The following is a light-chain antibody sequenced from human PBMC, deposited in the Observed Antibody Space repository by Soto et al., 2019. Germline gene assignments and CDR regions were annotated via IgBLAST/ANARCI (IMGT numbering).Light chain of an antibody. V-gene: IGKV3-11*01. J-gene: IGKJ1*01. CDR3: QQHSHWPPWT. CDR1: EHVRTF. CDR2: GAS. Sequence: PGERATLCCRAREHVRTFVDWYQQKPGQAPRLLIYGASNRATDIPARFSGSGSGTDFTLTISNLEPEDFAVYYCQQHSHWPPWTFGQGTRVEIQ.